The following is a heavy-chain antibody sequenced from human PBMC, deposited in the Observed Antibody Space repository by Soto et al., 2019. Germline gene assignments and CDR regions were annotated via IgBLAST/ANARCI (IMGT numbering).Heavy chain of an antibody. CDR1: GFSLSNTA. V-gene: IGHV3-64*01. J-gene: IGHJ6*03. Sequence: EVQLVESGGGLVQPGGSLRLSCAASGFSLSNTAMHWVRQAPGKGLEHVSAISYDAINTYYAKSVRGRFTISRDDSKNTLFLQMGGLRPEDMAVYYCARRAGGERNYYHYYMDVWGKGTMVTVSS. CDR2: ISYDAINT. D-gene: IGHD3-10*01. CDR3: ARRAGGERNYYHYYMDV.